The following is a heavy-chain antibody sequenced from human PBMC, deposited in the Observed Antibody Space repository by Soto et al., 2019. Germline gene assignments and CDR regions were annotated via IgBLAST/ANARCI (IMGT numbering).Heavy chain of an antibody. D-gene: IGHD3-10*01. J-gene: IGHJ4*02. CDR1: GFSFPDYD. Sequence: CEGSGFSFPDYDMNWVRQTPGKGLEWVAAVGRFGNTYYRDSVRGRFTISRDDSRNTVYLQMNRLRVEDTAVYFCAKEGRLRSPAGDYFDSWAQGSLVTVSS. V-gene: IGHV3-23*01. CDR3: AKEGRLRSPAGDYFDS. CDR2: VGRFGNT.